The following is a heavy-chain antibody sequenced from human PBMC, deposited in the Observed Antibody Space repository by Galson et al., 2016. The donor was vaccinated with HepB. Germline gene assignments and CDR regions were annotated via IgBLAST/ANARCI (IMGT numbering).Heavy chain of an antibody. CDR2: ISAHTGNT. V-gene: IGHV1-18*01. CDR3: ATVPWNYGRNFYYFAMAV. CDR1: GYTSTTYG. Sequence: SVKVSCKASGYTSTTYGISWVRQAPGQGLEWMGWISAHTGNTNYAQNLQGRVIMTIDTPTSTAYMDLRSLRSDDTAVYYCATVPWNYGRNFYYFAMAVWGQGTTVTVSS. D-gene: IGHD1-7*01. J-gene: IGHJ6*02.